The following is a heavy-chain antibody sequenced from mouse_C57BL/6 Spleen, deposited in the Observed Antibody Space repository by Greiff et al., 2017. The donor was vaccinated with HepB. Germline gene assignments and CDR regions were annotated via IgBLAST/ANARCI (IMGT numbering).Heavy chain of an antibody. CDR2: ISSGGSYT. D-gene: IGHD2-5*01. J-gene: IGHJ4*01. CDR3: ARQGGVTPRDYAMDY. V-gene: IGHV5-6*01. CDR1: GFTFSSYG. Sequence: EVQLVESGGDLVKPGGSLKLSCAASGFTFSSYGMSWVRQTPDKRLEWVATISSGGSYTYYPDSVKGRFTISRDNAKNTLYLQMSSLKSEDTAMYYCARQGGVTPRDYAMDYWGQGTSVTVSS.